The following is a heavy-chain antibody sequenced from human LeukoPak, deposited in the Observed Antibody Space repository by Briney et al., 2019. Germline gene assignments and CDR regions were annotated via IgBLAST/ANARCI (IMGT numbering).Heavy chain of an antibody. V-gene: IGHV3-23*01. CDR2: ISGSGGST. J-gene: IGHJ4*02. Sequence: PGGSLRLSCAASGFTFSSYGMSWVRQAPGKGLEWVSAISGSGGSTYYADPVKGRFTISRDNPKNTLSLQMNSLRVEDTAVYYCARDLAWGAFDYWGQGTLVTVSS. CDR1: GFTFSSYG. CDR3: ARDLAWGAFDY. D-gene: IGHD7-27*01.